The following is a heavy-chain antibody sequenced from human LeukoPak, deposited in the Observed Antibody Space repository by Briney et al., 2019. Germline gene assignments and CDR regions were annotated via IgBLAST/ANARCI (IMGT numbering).Heavy chain of an antibody. D-gene: IGHD4-17*01. CDR3: ARLSTVTTSFDY. CDR1: GVSISSSNSY. Sequence: SETLSLTCTVSGVSISSSNSYWGWIRQPPGKGLEWIGYIYYSGSTNYNPSLKSRVTISVDTSKNQFSLKLSSVTAADTAVYYCARLSTVTTSFDYWGQGTLVTVSS. V-gene: IGHV4-61*05. CDR2: IYYSGST. J-gene: IGHJ4*02.